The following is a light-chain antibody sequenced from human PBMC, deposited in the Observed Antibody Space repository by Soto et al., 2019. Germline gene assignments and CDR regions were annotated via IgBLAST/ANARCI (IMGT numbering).Light chain of an antibody. CDR2: AAS. CDR3: QQTYCPPPIT. V-gene: IGKV1-39*01. J-gene: IGKJ5*01. Sequence: DIQMTQSPSSLSASVGDRVTITCRASQSMCRFLNWYQQKPWKAPALLIFAASSLQSGVQSRFSGSGSGTDFTLTISGLQPDNFATYDCQQTYCPPPITFGQGTRLEIK. CDR1: QSMCRF.